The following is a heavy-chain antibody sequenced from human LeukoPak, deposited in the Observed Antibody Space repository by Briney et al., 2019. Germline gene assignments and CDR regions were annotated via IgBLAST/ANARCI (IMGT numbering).Heavy chain of an antibody. V-gene: IGHV3-30*18. CDR3: AKDLYDYVWGSYRRDAFDV. CDR1: GFTFGSYG. D-gene: IGHD3-16*02. J-gene: IGHJ3*01. Sequence: QPGGSLRLSCAASGFTFGSYGMHWDRQAPGKGLERVAVISYDGSNKYYADSVKGRFTISRDNSKNTLYLQMNSLRAEDTAVYYCAKDLYDYVWGSYRRDAFDVWGQGTMVTVSS. CDR2: ISYDGSNK.